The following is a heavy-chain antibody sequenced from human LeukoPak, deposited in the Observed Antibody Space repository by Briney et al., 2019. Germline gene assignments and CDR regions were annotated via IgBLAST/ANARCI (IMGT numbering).Heavy chain of an antibody. J-gene: IGHJ4*02. CDR1: GGSISSGVYS. Sequence: SETLSLTCAVSGGSISSGVYSWSWIRQPPGKGLEWIGSIYHSESTYYNPSLKSRVTISVDTSKNQFSLKLSSVTAADTAVYYCARVELTYYDFWSGYSHFGYWGQGTLVTVSS. D-gene: IGHD3-3*01. V-gene: IGHV4-30-2*03. CDR2: IYHSEST. CDR3: ARVELTYYDFWSGYSHFGY.